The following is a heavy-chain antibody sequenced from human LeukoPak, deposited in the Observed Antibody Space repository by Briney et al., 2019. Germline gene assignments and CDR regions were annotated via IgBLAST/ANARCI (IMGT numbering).Heavy chain of an antibody. CDR1: GYTFTSYY. V-gene: IGHV1-46*01. CDR3: ARGDCSGGSCYSLTYFDY. CDR2: INPSGGST. J-gene: IGHJ4*02. Sequence: ASVKVSCKASGYTFTSYYTHWVRQAPGQGLEWMGIINPSGGSTSYAQKFQGRVTMTRDTSTSTVYMELSSLRSEDTAVYYCARGDCSGGSCYSLTYFDYWGQGTLVTVSS. D-gene: IGHD2-15*01.